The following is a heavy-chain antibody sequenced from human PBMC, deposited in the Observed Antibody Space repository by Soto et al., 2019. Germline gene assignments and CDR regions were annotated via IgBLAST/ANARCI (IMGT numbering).Heavy chain of an antibody. J-gene: IGHJ4*02. V-gene: IGHV4-59*01. CDR3: ARGWGSKWYYFDS. Sequence: LSLTCTVSCVSSTSFYWIWIRQSPGKGLEWNGYIFDNGDVKYNPSLMSRLTMSIDMSKNEFSLRLKSVTAADTAMYYCARGWGSKWYYFDSWGEGTLVTVSS. CDR2: IFDNGDV. CDR1: CVSSTSFY. D-gene: IGHD3-16*01.